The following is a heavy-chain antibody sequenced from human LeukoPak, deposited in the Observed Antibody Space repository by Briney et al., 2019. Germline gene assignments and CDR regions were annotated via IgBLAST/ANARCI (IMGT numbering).Heavy chain of an antibody. CDR1: GGTFSSYA. V-gene: IGHV1-69*05. Sequence: SVKVSCQASGGTFSSYAISWVRQAPGQGLEWMGGIIPIFGTANYAQKFQGRVTITTDESTSTAYMELSSLRSEDTAVYYCARDRYYDSSGYHISEYYFDYWGQGTLVTVSS. CDR3: ARDRYYDSSGYHISEYYFDY. J-gene: IGHJ4*02. D-gene: IGHD3-22*01. CDR2: IIPIFGTA.